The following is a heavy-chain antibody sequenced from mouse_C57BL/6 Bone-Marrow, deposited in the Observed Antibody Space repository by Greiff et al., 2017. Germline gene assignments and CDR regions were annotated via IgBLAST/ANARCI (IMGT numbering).Heavy chain of an antibody. V-gene: IGHV1-59*01. J-gene: IGHJ3*01. CDR3: ARRGYCPFAY. CDR2: IDPSDSYT. Sequence: QVQLKQPGAELVRPGTSVKLSCKASGYTFTSYWMHWVKQRPGQGLEWIGVIDPSDSYTNYNQKFKGKATLTVDTSSSTAYMQLSSLTSEDSAVYYCARRGYCPFAYWGQGTLVTVSA. CDR1: GYTFTSYW. D-gene: IGHD2-14*01.